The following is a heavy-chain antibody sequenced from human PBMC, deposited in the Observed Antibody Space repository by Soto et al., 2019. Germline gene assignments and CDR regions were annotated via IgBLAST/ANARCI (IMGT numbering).Heavy chain of an antibody. Sequence: PGGSLRLSCAASGFTFSYYPLHWVRRAPGKGLEWVSSISGIKNYIRYADSVKGRFTISRDNAKTSLYLQMNSLTAEDTAVYYCVREGVHNYSEYYFDYWGQGTLVTVSS. CDR2: ISGIKNYI. CDR1: GFTFSYYP. CDR3: VREGVHNYSEYYFDY. D-gene: IGHD3-22*01. V-gene: IGHV3-21*06. J-gene: IGHJ4*02.